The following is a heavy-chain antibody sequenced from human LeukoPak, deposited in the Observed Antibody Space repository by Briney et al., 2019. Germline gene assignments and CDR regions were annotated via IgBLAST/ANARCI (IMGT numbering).Heavy chain of an antibody. V-gene: IGHV4-4*07. D-gene: IGHD6-19*01. CDR1: GGSISIYY. CDR2: IYTSGST. J-gene: IGHJ4*02. Sequence: SETLSLTCSVSGGSISIYYWSWIRQPAGKGLEWIGRIYTSGSTNYNPSLKSRVSISIDTSKNQVSLRLTSVTAADTAMYYCTKQRASGWSAIDSWGQGTLVTVSS. CDR3: TKQRASGWSAIDS.